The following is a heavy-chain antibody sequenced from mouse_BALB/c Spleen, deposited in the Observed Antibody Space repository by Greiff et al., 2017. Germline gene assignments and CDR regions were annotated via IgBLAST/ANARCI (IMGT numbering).Heavy chain of an antibody. Sequence: QVQLQQPGAELVKPGAPVKLSCKASGYTFTSYWMNWVKQRPGRGLEWIGRIDPSVSETHYNQKFKDKATLTVDKSSSTAYLQLSIRTSEDSAVYYCARDGNYWYFDVWGAGTTVTVSS. V-gene: IGHV1-69*02. J-gene: IGHJ1*01. CDR3: ARDGNYWYFDV. D-gene: IGHD2-1*01. CDR2: IDPSVSET. CDR1: GYTFTSYW.